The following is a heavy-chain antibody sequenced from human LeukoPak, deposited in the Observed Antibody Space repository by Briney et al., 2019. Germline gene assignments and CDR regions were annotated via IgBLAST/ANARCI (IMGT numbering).Heavy chain of an antibody. Sequence: ETLSLTCTVSGGSISSSSYYWGWIRQPPGKGLEWIGSIYYSGSTYYNPSLKSRVTISVDTSKNQFSLKLSSVTAADTAVYYCARDRWRADYGDYGGDWFDPWGQGTLVTASS. J-gene: IGHJ5*02. D-gene: IGHD4-17*01. CDR1: GGSISSSSYY. CDR3: ARDRWRADYGDYGGDWFDP. V-gene: IGHV4-39*07. CDR2: IYYSGST.